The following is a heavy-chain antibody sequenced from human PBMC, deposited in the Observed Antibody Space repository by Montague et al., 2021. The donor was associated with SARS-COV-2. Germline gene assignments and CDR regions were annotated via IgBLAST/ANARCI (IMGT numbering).Heavy chain of an antibody. V-gene: IGHV4-39*01. CDR3: ASLYYYGSGTYVYNYYMDV. CDR1: GGSVSSSPYY. CDR2: ISYSGRT. D-gene: IGHD3-10*01. J-gene: IGHJ6*03. Sequence: SETLSLTCTVSGGSVSSSPYYWGWIRQPPGRGLEWVGSISYSGRTYFSPSLKSRLTISVDSSENQFSLRLSSVTAADAAVYYCASLYYYGSGTYVYNYYMDVGDKGTTVTVSS.